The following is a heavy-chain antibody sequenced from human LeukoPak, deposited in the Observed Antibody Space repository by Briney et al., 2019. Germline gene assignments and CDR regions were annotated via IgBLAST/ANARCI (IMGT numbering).Heavy chain of an antibody. CDR3: ATGADSSSWRTLFDY. V-gene: IGHV1-24*01. D-gene: IGHD6-13*01. CDR2: FDPEDGET. Sequence: ASVKVSCKVSGYTLTELSMHWVRQAPGKGLEWMGGFDPEDGETIYAQKFQGRVTMTEDTSTDTAYMELSSLRSGDTAVYYCATGADSSSWRTLFDYWGQGTLVTVSS. J-gene: IGHJ4*02. CDR1: GYTLTELS.